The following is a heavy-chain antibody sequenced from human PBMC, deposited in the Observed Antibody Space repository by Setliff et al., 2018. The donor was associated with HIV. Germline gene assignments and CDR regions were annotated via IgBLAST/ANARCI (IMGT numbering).Heavy chain of an antibody. J-gene: IGHJ6*04. CDR2: TIPKFGTS. CDR1: GGPIRSLS. D-gene: IGHD2-21*02. Sequence: SVKVSCKASGGPIRSLSINWVRQAPGQGLEWMAGTIPKFGTSNYAHKFQGRMTITADESTCTAYMELTGLRSEDTAEYYCANLRGEEAGNFYYFYFGLDVWGKGTTVTVAS. CDR3: ANLRGEEAGNFYYFYFGLDV. V-gene: IGHV1-69*13.